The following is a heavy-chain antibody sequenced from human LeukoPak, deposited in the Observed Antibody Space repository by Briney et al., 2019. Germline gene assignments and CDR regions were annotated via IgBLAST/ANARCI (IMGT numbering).Heavy chain of an antibody. V-gene: IGHV3-21*01. Sequence: GGSLRLSCAASGFTFSTYSMNWVRQAPGKGLEWVSSISSSSSYIYYADSVKGRFTISRDNAKNSLYLQMNSLRAEDTALYYCARDSPRYDFWSGYYTRYYYFDYWGQGTLVTVSS. CDR2: ISSSSSYI. CDR1: GFTFSTYS. CDR3: ARDSPRYDFWSGYYTRYYYFDY. D-gene: IGHD3-3*01. J-gene: IGHJ4*02.